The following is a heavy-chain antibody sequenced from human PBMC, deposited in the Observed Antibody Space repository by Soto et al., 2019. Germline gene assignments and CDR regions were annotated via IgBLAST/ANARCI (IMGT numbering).Heavy chain of an antibody. CDR2: INSDGSST. D-gene: IGHD5-12*01. J-gene: IGHJ4*02. CDR1: GFTFSSYW. CDR3: AREHIVATMYAESGIDY. Sequence: GGSLRLSCAASGFTFSSYWMHWVRQAPGKGLVWVSRINSDGSSTSYADSVKGRFTISRDNAKNTLYLQMNSLRAEDTAVYYCAREHIVATMYAESGIDYWGQGTLVTVSS. V-gene: IGHV3-74*01.